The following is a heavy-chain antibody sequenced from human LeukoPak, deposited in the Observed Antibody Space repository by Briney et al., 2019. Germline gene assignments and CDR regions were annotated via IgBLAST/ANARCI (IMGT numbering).Heavy chain of an antibody. Sequence: SQTLSLTCTVSGGSISSGDYYWSWIRQPPGKGLEWIGYIYYSGSTYYNPSLKSRVTISVDTSKNQFSLKLSSVTAADTAVYYCARVGRYFDWLSLDYWGQGTLVTVSS. J-gene: IGHJ4*02. V-gene: IGHV4-30-4*01. CDR2: IYYSGST. CDR1: GGSISSGDYY. D-gene: IGHD3-9*01. CDR3: ARVGRYFDWLSLDY.